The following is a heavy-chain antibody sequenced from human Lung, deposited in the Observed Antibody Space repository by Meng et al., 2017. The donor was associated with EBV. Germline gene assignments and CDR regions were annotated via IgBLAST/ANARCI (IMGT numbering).Heavy chain of an antibody. Sequence: VQLHQSGPGLVKPSQTLSLTWVFSGDSVSSSSAAWTWIRQSPSRGLEWLGRTYYRSKWYNDYAVFVKSRITINPDTSKNQFSLQLNSVTPEDTAVYYCARGATSVFDLWGRGTLVTVSS. CDR3: ARGATSVFDL. CDR1: GDSVSSSSAA. CDR2: TYYRSKWYN. J-gene: IGHJ2*01. V-gene: IGHV6-1*01.